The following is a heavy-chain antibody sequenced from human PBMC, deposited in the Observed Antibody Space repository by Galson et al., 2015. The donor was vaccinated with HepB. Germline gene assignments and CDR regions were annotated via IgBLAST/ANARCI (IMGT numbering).Heavy chain of an antibody. Sequence: SVKVSCKASGYTFTSYGISWVRQAPGQGLEWMGWISAYNGNTNYAQKLQGRVTMTTDTSTSTAYMELRSLRSDDTAVYYCASGRTYGDYVVGYYYYGMDVWGQGTTVTVSS. V-gene: IGHV1-18*04. J-gene: IGHJ6*02. CDR1: GYTFTSYG. CDR2: ISAYNGNT. D-gene: IGHD4-17*01. CDR3: ASGRTYGDYVVGYYYYGMDV.